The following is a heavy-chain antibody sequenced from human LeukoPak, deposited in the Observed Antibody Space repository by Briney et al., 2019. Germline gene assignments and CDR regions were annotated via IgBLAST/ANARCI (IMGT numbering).Heavy chain of an antibody. D-gene: IGHD6-13*01. CDR1: GFTVSSNY. CDR2: IYSGGST. J-gene: IGHJ6*02. V-gene: IGHV3-66*01. Sequence: GGSLRLSCAASGFTVSSNYMSWVRQAPGKGLEWVSVIYSGGSTYYADSVKGRFTISSDNCKNTLYLPMNSLRAEDTAVYYCARGSSWYYGMDVWGQGTTVTVSS. CDR3: ARGSSWYYGMDV.